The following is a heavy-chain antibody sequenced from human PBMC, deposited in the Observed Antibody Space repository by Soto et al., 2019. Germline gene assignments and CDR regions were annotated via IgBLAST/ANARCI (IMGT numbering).Heavy chain of an antibody. J-gene: IGHJ6*02. D-gene: IGHD5-12*01. CDR1: GFTFSSYW. V-gene: IGHV3-74*01. CDR2: INSDGSST. CDR3: ARDVEMATIRYYYYGMDV. Sequence: EVQLVESGGGLVQPGGSLRLSCAASGFTFSSYWMHWVRQAPGKGLVWVSRINSDGSSTSYADSVKGRFTISRDNAKNTLYLQMNSLRAADTAVYYCARDVEMATIRYYYYGMDVWGQGTTVTVSS.